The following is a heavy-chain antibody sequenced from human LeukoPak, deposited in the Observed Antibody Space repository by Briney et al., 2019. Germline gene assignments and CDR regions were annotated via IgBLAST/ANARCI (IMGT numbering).Heavy chain of an antibody. V-gene: IGHV1-69*04. D-gene: IGHD5-24*01. Sequence: ASVKVSCKASGGTFSSYAISWVRQAPGQGLEWMGRIIPILGIANYAQKFQGRVTITADKSTSTAYMELSSLRSEDTAVYYCARGGDGYSLDYWGQGTLVTVSS. CDR1: GGTFSSYA. CDR2: IIPILGIA. J-gene: IGHJ4*02. CDR3: ARGGDGYSLDY.